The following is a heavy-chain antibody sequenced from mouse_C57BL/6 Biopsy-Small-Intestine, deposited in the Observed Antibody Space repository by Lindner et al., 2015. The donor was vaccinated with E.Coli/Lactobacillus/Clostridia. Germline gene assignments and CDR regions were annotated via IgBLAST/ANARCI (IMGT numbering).Heavy chain of an antibody. CDR3: ARRRDYYAMDY. Sequence: VQLQESGPELVKPGASVKISCKASGYAFSNSWMNWVKQRPGKGLEWIGRIYPGDGDTKYNGKFMGKATLTADKSSSTAYMQLSSLTSEDSAVYFCARRRDYYAMDYWGQGTSVTVSS. J-gene: IGHJ4*01. V-gene: IGHV1-82*01. CDR1: GYAFSNSW. CDR2: IYPGDGDT.